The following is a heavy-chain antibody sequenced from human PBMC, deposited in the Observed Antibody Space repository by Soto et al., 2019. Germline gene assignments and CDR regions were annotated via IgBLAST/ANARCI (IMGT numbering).Heavy chain of an antibody. Sequence: GGSLRLSCAASGFTFSDYYMSWIRQAPGKGLEWVSYISSSSSYTNYADSVKGRFTISRDNAKNSLYLQMNSLRAEDTAVYYCARDPTILTGSPGGDYWGQGTLVTVSS. J-gene: IGHJ4*02. CDR1: GFTFSDYY. CDR2: ISSSSSYT. V-gene: IGHV3-11*06. CDR3: ARDPTILTGSPGGDY. D-gene: IGHD3-9*01.